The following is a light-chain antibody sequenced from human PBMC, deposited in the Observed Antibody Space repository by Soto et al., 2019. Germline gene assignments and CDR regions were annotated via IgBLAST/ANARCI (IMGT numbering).Light chain of an antibody. CDR2: EES. J-gene: IGKJ4*01. Sequence: DIHLTQSPSFLSASVGDRVIITCRPSQAVPNNMAWYQQKPGKPPKLLIYEESTLHSGVPSRFSGRKSGTQFTLTIDSLQPEDFATYYCQLVKTYPRTFGGGTKVEIK. CDR3: QLVKTYPRT. CDR1: QAVPNN. V-gene: IGKV1-9*01.